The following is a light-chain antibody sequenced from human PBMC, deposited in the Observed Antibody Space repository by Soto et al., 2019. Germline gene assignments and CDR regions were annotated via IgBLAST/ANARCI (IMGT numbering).Light chain of an antibody. CDR2: DDD. CDR1: SSNIGGNS. V-gene: IGLV1-51*01. Sequence: TLSCSGSSSNIGGNSVSWYQQLPGTAPKLLIYDDDQRPSGIPDRFSGSKSGTSATLGITGFQTGDEADYYCGSWDSSLSAYVFGTGTKVTVL. CDR3: GSWDSSLSAYV. J-gene: IGLJ1*01.